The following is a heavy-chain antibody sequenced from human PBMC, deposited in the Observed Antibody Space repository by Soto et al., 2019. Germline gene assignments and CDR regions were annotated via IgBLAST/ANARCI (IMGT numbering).Heavy chain of an antibody. J-gene: IGHJ6*02. D-gene: IGHD1-26*01. V-gene: IGHV1-2*02. CDR1: GYTFTGNY. Sequence: ASVKVSCKASGYTFTGNYIHWVRQAPGQGLEWMGWVNPDNGGTTSAQKFQGRVTMTRDTSVTTAYMELSRLTSDDTAVYYCATDPPPKSAWTGSWEYGMDVWGQGTTVTVSS. CDR3: ATDPPPKSAWTGSWEYGMDV. CDR2: VNPDNGGT.